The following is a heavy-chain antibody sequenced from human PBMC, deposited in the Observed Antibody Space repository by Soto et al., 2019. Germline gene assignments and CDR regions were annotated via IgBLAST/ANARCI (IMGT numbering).Heavy chain of an antibody. D-gene: IGHD6-6*01. CDR2: INPNSGGT. CDR3: ARAPEQLVSYGYYYYGMDV. J-gene: IGHJ6*02. Sequence: GASVTVSCTASGYTFTGYYMHWVRQAPGQGLEWMGWINPNSGGTNYAQKFQGWVTMTRDTSISTAYMELSRLRSDDTAVYYCARAPEQLVSYGYYYYGMDVWGQGTTVTVSS. V-gene: IGHV1-2*04. CDR1: GYTFTGYY.